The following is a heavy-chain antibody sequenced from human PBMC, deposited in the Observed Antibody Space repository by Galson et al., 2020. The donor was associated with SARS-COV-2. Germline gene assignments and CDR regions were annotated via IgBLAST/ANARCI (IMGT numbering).Heavy chain of an antibody. V-gene: IGHV3-53*01. CDR1: GFTISSNY. D-gene: IGHD3-10*01. CDR3: ARDVPFLDYYGSGSDAFDI. J-gene: IGHJ3*02. CDR2: IYSGGST. Sequence: GGSLRLSCAASGFTISSNYMTWVRQAPGKGLEWVAVIYSGGSTYYADSVKGRFTISRDNSKNTLYLQMNSLRAEDTAVYYCARDVPFLDYYGSGSDAFDIWGQGTMVTVSS.